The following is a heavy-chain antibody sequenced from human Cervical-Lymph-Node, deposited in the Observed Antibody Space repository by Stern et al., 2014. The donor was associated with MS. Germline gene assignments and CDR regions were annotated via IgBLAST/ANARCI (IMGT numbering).Heavy chain of an antibody. D-gene: IGHD5-18*01. CDR2: MNPNNANT. Sequence: QVQLVQSGSQVRKPGASVKVSCQASGYTFISYGIFWVRQATGQGLEWMGWMNPNNANTGHAQKFQGRVTMTRNISISTAYMELSSLRSDDTAVYYCVRGGFSYGYGLDAWGQGTAVIVSS. J-gene: IGHJ6*02. V-gene: IGHV1-8*01. CDR3: VRGGFSYGYGLDA. CDR1: GYTFISYG.